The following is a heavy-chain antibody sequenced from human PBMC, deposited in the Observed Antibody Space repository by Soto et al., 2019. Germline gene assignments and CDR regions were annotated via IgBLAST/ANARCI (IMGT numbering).Heavy chain of an antibody. CDR2: ISGSGGST. D-gene: IGHD2-15*01. V-gene: IGHV3-23*01. Sequence: EVQLLESGGGLVQPGGSLRLSCAASGFTFSSYAMSWVRQAPGKGLEWDSAISGSGGSTYYADSVKGRFTISRDNSKNTLYLQMNSLRAEDTAVYYCAKEGGGIVVVVAAFAWFDPWGQGTLVTVSS. CDR1: GFTFSSYA. J-gene: IGHJ5*02. CDR3: AKEGGGIVVVVAAFAWFDP.